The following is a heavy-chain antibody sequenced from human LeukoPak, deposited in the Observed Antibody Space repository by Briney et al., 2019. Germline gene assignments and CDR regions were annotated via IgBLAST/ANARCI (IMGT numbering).Heavy chain of an antibody. CDR3: ARVAGPTYYYDSSGPI. V-gene: IGHV1-69*01. D-gene: IGHD3-22*01. Sequence: SVKVSCKASGGTFISYAISWVRQAPGQGLEWMGGIIPIFGTANYAQKFQGRVTITADESTSTAYMELSSLRSEDTAVYYCARVAGPTYYYDSSGPIWGQGTLVTVSS. CDR1: GGTFISYA. J-gene: IGHJ4*02. CDR2: IIPIFGTA.